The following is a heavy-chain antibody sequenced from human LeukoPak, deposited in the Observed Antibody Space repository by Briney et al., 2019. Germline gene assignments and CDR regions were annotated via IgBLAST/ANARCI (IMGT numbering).Heavy chain of an antibody. CDR1: GFIVSAHY. V-gene: IGHV3-53*01. CDR2: LYTGGDT. Sequence: GGSLRLSCAVSGFIVSAHYMSWVRQAPGKGLECVSFLYTGGDTYYADSVKGRFTISGDNSKNTLYLQMNSLRAEDTAVYYCARGPGSRGIFDYWGQGTLVTVSS. CDR3: ARGPGSRGIFDY. J-gene: IGHJ4*02. D-gene: IGHD3-10*01.